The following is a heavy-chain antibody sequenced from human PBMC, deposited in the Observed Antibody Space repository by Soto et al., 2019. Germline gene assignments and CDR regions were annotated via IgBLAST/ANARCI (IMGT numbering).Heavy chain of an antibody. J-gene: IGHJ6*02. D-gene: IGHD6-6*01. CDR1: VFTFSSYS. CDR2: ISSSSFSI. Sequence: SLMLSGAASVFTFSSYSMNSVHQAPGKGLEWVSSISSSSFSINYADSVKGRFSISRDNAQNSLHLQMNNLRAEDTAVYYCARNESSNIYGMDVWGQGTTVTVSS. CDR3: ARNESSNIYGMDV. V-gene: IGHV3-21*01.